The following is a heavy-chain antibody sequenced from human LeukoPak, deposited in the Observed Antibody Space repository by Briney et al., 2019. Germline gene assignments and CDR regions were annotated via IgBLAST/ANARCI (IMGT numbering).Heavy chain of an antibody. CDR3: AKCSETGTTRWFDP. CDR1: GYTFTSYC. J-gene: IGHJ5*02. Sequence: ASVKVSCKASGYTFTSYCLHWVRQAPGQGLEWMGLINPSGTTTYAQNFQGRVTMTRDTSASTAYMELSSLRSDDTAVYYCAKCSETGTTRWFDPWGQGTLDTVSS. D-gene: IGHD1-7*01. CDR2: INPSGTT. V-gene: IGHV1-46*01.